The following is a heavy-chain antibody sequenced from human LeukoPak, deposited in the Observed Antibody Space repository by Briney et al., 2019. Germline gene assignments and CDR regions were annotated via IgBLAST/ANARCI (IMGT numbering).Heavy chain of an antibody. CDR3: ARLIYDSSGYYLLLTAFDI. CDR1: GGSISSSSYY. J-gene: IGHJ3*02. CDR2: IYYSGST. V-gene: IGHV4-39*01. Sequence: SETLSLTCTVSGGSISSSSYYWGWLRQPPGTGLEWIGSIYYSGSTYYNPSLKSRVTISVDTSKNQFSLERRSVTAADTAVYYCARLIYDSSGYYLLLTAFDIWGQGTMVTVSS. D-gene: IGHD3-22*01.